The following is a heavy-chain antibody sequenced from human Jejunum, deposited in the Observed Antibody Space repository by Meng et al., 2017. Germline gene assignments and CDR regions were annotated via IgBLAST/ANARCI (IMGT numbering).Heavy chain of an antibody. CDR1: GFTFNTWP. D-gene: IGHD1-14*01. CDR3: AKPRRLGIKNEFFDY. Sequence: GESLKISCAASGFTFNTWPMHWVRQAPVKGLEWVAAISSDGRDRYYADSAKGRFTISRDNSANTLYLQMNSLRTEDTAVYYCAKPRRLGIKNEFFDYWGQGALVTVSS. V-gene: IGHV3-30*01. J-gene: IGHJ4*02. CDR2: ISSDGRDR.